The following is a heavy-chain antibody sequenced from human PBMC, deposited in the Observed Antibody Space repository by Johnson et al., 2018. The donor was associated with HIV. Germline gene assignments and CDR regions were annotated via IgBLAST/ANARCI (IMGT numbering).Heavy chain of an antibody. V-gene: IGHV3-64*01. J-gene: IGHJ3*02. CDR2: ISTIGGGT. D-gene: IGHD6-13*01. CDR1: GFIFSSYA. CDR3: ARARSSSWYDGAFDI. Sequence: VQLVESGGGLVQPGGSLRLSCAASGFIFSSYAMHWFRQAPGRGLEYVSAISTIGGGTYYATSVKARLTISRDNFKNTLYLQMGSLRAEDMAVYYCARARSSSWYDGAFDIWGQGTMVTFSS.